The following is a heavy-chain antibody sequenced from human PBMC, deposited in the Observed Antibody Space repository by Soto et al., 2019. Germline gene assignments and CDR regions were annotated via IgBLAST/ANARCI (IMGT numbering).Heavy chain of an antibody. J-gene: IGHJ6*02. CDR2: IVVGSGNT. CDR1: GFTFTSSA. Sequence: GASVKVSCKASGFTFTSSAVQWVRQARGQRLEWIGWIVVGSGNTNYAQKFQERVTITRDMSTSTAYMELSSLRSEDTAVYYCAARCTRGKQIVDGHTGDVWGQGTRVTVSS. D-gene: IGHD3-22*01. CDR3: AARCTRGKQIVDGHTGDV. V-gene: IGHV1-58*01.